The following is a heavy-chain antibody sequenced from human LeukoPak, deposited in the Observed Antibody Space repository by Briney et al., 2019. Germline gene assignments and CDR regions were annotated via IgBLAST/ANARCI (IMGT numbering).Heavy chain of an antibody. J-gene: IGHJ3*01. CDR1: GFTLSNYW. Sequence: GGSLRLSCSASGFTLSNYWIHWVRQAPGKGLVWVSRINADGSSTNYADSVRGRFTVSRDNAKNTLYLQMNSLRVEDTAVYYCARVIGWDEPFDLWGHGTLVTVSS. D-gene: IGHD1-26*01. CDR2: INADGSST. V-gene: IGHV3-74*01. CDR3: ARVIGWDEPFDL.